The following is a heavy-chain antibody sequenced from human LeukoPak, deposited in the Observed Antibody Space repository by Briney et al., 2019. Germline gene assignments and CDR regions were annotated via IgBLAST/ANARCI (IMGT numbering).Heavy chain of an antibody. V-gene: IGHV4-59*08. J-gene: IGHJ4*02. CDR3: ARSRRYYDRSGYSEYYFDY. Sequence: SETLSLTCSVSGGSISSYFWSWIRQPLGKGLEWIGYIYYSGSINYNPSLKSRLTISVDTSKNQFSLELSSVTAADTAVYYCARSRRYYDRSGYSEYYFDYWGQGILVTVSS. CDR1: GGSISSYF. CDR2: IYYSGSI. D-gene: IGHD3-22*01.